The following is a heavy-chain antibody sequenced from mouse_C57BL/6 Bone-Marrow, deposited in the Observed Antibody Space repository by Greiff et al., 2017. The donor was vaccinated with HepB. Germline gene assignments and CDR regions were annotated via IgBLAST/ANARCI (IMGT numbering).Heavy chain of an antibody. CDR1: GFSLTSYG. CDR3: AKRLIYYYGSSPFDY. Sequence: QVQLKESGPGLVQPSQSLSITCTVSGFSLTSYGVHWVRQSPGKGLEWLGVIWRGGSTDYNAAFMSRLSITKDNSKSQVFFKMNSLQADDTAIYYCAKRLIYYYGSSPFDYWGQGTTLTVSS. CDR2: IWRGGST. V-gene: IGHV2-5*01. J-gene: IGHJ2*01. D-gene: IGHD1-1*01.